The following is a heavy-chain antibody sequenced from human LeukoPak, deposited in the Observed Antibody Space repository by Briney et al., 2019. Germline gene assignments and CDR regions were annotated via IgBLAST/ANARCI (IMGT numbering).Heavy chain of an antibody. D-gene: IGHD4-17*01. CDR3: ARPTTVTTISADAFDI. J-gene: IGHJ3*02. CDR2: ISSGCTYK. V-gene: IGHV3-21*01. Sequence: GGSLRLSCAASGFTFSDYTMNWVRQAPGKGLEWVSSISSGCTYKYYVDSVKGRFTISRDNAQNSLYLQMNSLRAEDSSVYYCARPTTVTTISADAFDIWGQGTMVTVSS. CDR1: GFTFSDYT.